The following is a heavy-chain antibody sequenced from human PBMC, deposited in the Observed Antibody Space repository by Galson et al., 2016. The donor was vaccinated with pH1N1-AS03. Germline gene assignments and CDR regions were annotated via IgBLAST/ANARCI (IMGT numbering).Heavy chain of an antibody. D-gene: IGHD3/OR15-3a*01. Sequence: SLRLSCAASGFTFTSYSINWVRQAPGEGLEWISYITTSSSTIYYADSVKGRFTISRDNAKNSLYLQMNSLRDEDTAVYYCARGVGGTGYYSAFDIWGQGTMVIVSS. CDR3: ARGVGGTGYYSAFDI. CDR2: ITTSSSTI. V-gene: IGHV3-48*02. J-gene: IGHJ3*02. CDR1: GFTFTSYS.